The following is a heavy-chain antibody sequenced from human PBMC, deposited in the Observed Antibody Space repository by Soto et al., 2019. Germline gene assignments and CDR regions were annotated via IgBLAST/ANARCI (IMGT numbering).Heavy chain of an antibody. CDR3: ARGDSINWFDS. V-gene: IGHV4-61*01. Sequence: QVQLQESGPGLVKPSETLSLTCTVSGGSVSSASFYWNWIRQPPGKGLEWIGYISYSGSTNYNPSLRSRVTISVDTSKNQFSLRLTSATAADTAVYYCARGDSINWFDSWGQGTRVTVSS. J-gene: IGHJ5*01. CDR2: ISYSGST. CDR1: GGSVSSASFY.